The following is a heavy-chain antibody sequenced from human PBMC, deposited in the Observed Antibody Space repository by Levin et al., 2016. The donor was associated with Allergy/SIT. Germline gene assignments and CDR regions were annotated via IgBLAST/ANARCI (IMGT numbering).Heavy chain of an antibody. Sequence: WIRQPPGKGLEWISYISSGSSDIFYADSVKGRFIISRDNVRNSLFLQMNSLSDEDTAIYYCARMGGSHLGFDVWGQGTTVTVSS. V-gene: IGHV3-48*02. CDR2: ISSGSSDI. D-gene: IGHD1-26*01. CDR3: ARMGGSHLGFDV. J-gene: IGHJ3*01.